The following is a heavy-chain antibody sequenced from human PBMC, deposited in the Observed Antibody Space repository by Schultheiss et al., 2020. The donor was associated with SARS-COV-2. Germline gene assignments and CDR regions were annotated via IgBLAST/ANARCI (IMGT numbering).Heavy chain of an antibody. CDR2: IKCDGSEK. V-gene: IGHV3-52*01. CDR3: ASSGSYDGMDV. CDR1: GFTFSSYA. D-gene: IGHD1-26*01. Sequence: GESLKISCAASGFTFSSYAMHWVCQAPEKGLEWVADIKCDGSEKYYVDSVKGRLTISRDNAKNSLYLQVNSLRAEDMTVYYCASSGSYDGMDVWGQGTTVTVSS. J-gene: IGHJ6*02.